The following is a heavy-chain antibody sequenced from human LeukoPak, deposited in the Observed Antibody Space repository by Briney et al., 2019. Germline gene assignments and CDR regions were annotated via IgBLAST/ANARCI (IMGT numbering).Heavy chain of an antibody. CDR3: AKKCGRYCGGDCYWDYMDV. V-gene: IGHV3-23*01. CDR1: GFTFSSYA. Sequence: PGGSLRLSCAASGFTFSSYAMSWVRQAPGEGLEWVSAISGSGGSTYYADSVKGRFTISRDNSKNTLYLQMNSLRAEDTAVYYCAKKCGRYCGGDCYWDYMDVWGKGTTVTVSS. J-gene: IGHJ6*03. D-gene: IGHD2-21*01. CDR2: ISGSGGST.